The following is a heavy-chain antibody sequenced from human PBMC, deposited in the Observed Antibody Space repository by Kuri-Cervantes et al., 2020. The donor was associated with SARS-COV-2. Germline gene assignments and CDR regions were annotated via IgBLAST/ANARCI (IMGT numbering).Heavy chain of an antibody. CDR1: GYSISSGYY. V-gene: IGHV4-38-2*02. Sequence: SETLSLTCTVSGYSISSGYYWGWIRQPPGKGLEWIGSIYHSGSTYYNPSLKSRVTISVDTSKNQFSLKLSSVTAADTAVYYCARASRIQLWLYDAFDIWGQGTMVTVSS. CDR2: IYHSGST. J-gene: IGHJ3*02. D-gene: IGHD5-18*01. CDR3: ARASRIQLWLYDAFDI.